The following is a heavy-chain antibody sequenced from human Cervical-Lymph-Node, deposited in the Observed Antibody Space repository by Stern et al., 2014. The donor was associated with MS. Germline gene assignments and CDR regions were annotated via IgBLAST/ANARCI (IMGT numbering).Heavy chain of an antibody. CDR1: GFSLTTRDVA. CDR3: ARRMVRSDYFDY. J-gene: IGHJ4*02. CDR2: VYWDDDE. D-gene: IGHD3-10*01. Sequence: SGPTLLKPTQTLTLTCSFSGFSLTTRDVAVGWIRQPPRKALEWLTLVYWDDDERYSPSLKNRLSISKDTFRNRVVLTMTGMDPVDTGTYFCARRMVRSDYFDYWGQGILVTVSS. V-gene: IGHV2-5*02.